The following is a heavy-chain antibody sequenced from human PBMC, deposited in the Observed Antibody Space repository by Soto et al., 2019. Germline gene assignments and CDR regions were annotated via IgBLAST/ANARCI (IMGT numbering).Heavy chain of an antibody. Sequence: SVKVSCKASGGTISSYASSWVRQAPGQGLEWMGGIIPIFGTANYAQKFQGRVTITADKSTSTAYMELSSLRSEDTAVYYCARASEQLVRSYYYGMDVWGQGTTVTVSS. V-gene: IGHV1-69*06. CDR2: IIPIFGTA. J-gene: IGHJ6*02. CDR3: ARASEQLVRSYYYGMDV. D-gene: IGHD6-6*01. CDR1: GGTISSYA.